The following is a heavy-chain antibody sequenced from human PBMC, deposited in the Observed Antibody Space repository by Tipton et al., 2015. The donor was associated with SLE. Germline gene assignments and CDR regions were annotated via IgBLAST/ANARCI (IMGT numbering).Heavy chain of an antibody. CDR3: ARGAPRYFDY. J-gene: IGHJ4*02. CDR2: INHSGST. Sequence: TLSLTCAVYGGSFSGYYWSWIRQPPGKGLEWIGEINHSGSTNYNPSLKRRVTISVDTSKNQFSLKLSSVTAADTAVYYCARGAPRYFDYWGQGTLVTVSS. V-gene: IGHV4-34*01. CDR1: GGSFSGYY.